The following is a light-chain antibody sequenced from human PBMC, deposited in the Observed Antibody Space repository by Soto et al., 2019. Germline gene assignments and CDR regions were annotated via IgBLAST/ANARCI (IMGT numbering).Light chain of an antibody. CDR3: QQSET. J-gene: IGKJ1*01. Sequence: EIVLTQSPGTLSLSPGERATLSCRASQSVRSSYLAWYQQKPGQAPRLLIYGASSRATGIPDRFSGSGSGTDFTLTISRLEPEDLAVYYCQQSETFGQGTKVEIK. V-gene: IGKV3-20*01. CDR2: GAS. CDR1: QSVRSSY.